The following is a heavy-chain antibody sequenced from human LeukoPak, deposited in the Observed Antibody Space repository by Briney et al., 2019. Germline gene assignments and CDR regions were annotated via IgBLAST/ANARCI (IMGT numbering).Heavy chain of an antibody. CDR2: ISSSSNTI. V-gene: IGHV3-11*01. CDR3: AKDRVYYYGSGSDYFDY. Sequence: GGSLRLSCAASGFTFSDYYMSWIRQAPGKGLEWVSYISSSSNTIHYADSVKGRFTISRDNSKNTLYLQMNSLGAEDTALYYCAKDRVYYYGSGSDYFDYWGQGTLVTVSS. D-gene: IGHD3-10*01. CDR1: GFTFSDYY. J-gene: IGHJ4*02.